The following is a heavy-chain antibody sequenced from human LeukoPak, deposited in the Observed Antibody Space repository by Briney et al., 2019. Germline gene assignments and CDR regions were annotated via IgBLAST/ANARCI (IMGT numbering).Heavy chain of an antibody. D-gene: IGHD6-13*01. Sequence: SGGSLRLSCAASGFTFSRYSMSWVRQAPGKGLEWVSYITSSSSSIYYAESVRGRFTISRDNAENSLYLQMNSLRAEDTAVYYCARGLQQLVRGFNYYFMDVWGKGTTVTVSS. CDR2: ITSSSSSI. CDR1: GFTFSRYS. CDR3: ARGLQQLVRGFNYYFMDV. J-gene: IGHJ6*03. V-gene: IGHV3-48*01.